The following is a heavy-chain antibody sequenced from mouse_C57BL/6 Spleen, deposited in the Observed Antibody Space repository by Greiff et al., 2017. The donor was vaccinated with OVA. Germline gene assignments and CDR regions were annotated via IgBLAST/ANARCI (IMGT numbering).Heavy chain of an antibody. CDR3: AARGSSPYYAMDY. V-gene: IGHV1-7*01. CDR2: INPSSGYN. D-gene: IGHD1-1*01. CDR1: GYTFTSYW. Sequence: VQLQQSGAELAKPGASVKLSCKASGYTFTSYWMHWVKQRPGQGLEWIGYINPSSGYNKYNQKFKDKATLTADKSSSTAYMQLSSLTYEDSAVYYCAARGSSPYYAMDYWGQGTSVTVSS. J-gene: IGHJ4*01.